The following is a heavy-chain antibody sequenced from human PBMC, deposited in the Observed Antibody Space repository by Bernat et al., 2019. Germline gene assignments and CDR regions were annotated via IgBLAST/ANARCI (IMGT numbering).Heavy chain of an antibody. CDR1: GFTFNIYS. Sequence: DVQLVESGGGLVQPGGSLRLSCVASGFTFNIYSMNWVRQAPGKGLEWVSYISSTSSTIYYADSVKGRFTISRDNARNSLYLQMNSLRDEDTAVYYCARELRGGDDYWGQGTLVTVSS. CDR2: ISSTSSTI. J-gene: IGHJ4*02. D-gene: IGHD2-15*01. V-gene: IGHV3-48*02. CDR3: ARELRGGDDY.